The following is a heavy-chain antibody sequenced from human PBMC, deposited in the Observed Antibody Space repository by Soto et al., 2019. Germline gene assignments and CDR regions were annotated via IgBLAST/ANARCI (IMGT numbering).Heavy chain of an antibody. CDR1: GFTFSSYG. CDR2: ISYDGSNK. CDR3: PKDRTAVVTIRGSDY. D-gene: IGHD4-17*01. J-gene: IGHJ4*02. Sequence: PGGSLRLSCAASGFTFSSYGMHWVRQAPGKGLERVAVISYDGSNKYYADSGKGRFTISRDNSKNTLYLQMNSLRAEDTAVYYCPKDRTAVVTIRGSDYWGQGNLVTVS. V-gene: IGHV3-30*18.